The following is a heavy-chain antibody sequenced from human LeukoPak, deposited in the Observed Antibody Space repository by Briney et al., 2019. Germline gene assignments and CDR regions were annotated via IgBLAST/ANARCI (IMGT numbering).Heavy chain of an antibody. CDR3: ARASYGSSWLYWYFDL. J-gene: IGHJ2*01. V-gene: IGHV1-8*01. Sequence: ASVKVSCKASGYTFTSHDVNWVRQATGQGLEWMGWMNPNSGNTGYAQKFQGRVTMTRNTSISTAYMELSSLRSEDTAVYYCARASYGSSWLYWYFDLWGRGTLVTVSS. CDR2: MNPNSGNT. CDR1: GYTFTSHD. D-gene: IGHD6-13*01.